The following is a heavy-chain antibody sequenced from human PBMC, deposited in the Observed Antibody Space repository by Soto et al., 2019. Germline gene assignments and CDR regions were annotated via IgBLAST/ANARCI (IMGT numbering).Heavy chain of an antibody. CDR2: VGAYNGNT. CDR3: ARLFNWKDMRGDYYYYMDD. CDR1: GYTFTSYG. J-gene: IGHJ6*03. V-gene: IGHV1-18*01. Sequence: QVQLVQSGAEVKKPGASVKVSCKASGYTFTSYGISWVRQAPGQGLEWMGWVGAYNGNTNYAQELQGRVTMTTDTSTSTAYLELRSLRSDDTAVYYCARLFNWKDMRGDYYYYMDDWGKGTTVTVSS. D-gene: IGHD1-1*01.